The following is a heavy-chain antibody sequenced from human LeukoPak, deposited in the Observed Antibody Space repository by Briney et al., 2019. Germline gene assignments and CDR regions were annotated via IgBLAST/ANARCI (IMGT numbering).Heavy chain of an antibody. D-gene: IGHD3-10*01. Sequence: PGGSLRLSCAASGFTFNSYAMTWVRQAPAKGLEWVSAISGSGDSTYYADSVRGRFTISRDNSKNTLYLQMNSLRAEDTAVYYCAKADNLWFGDYWGQGTLVTVSS. V-gene: IGHV3-23*01. CDR3: AKADNLWFGDY. CDR2: ISGSGDST. J-gene: IGHJ4*02. CDR1: GFTFNSYA.